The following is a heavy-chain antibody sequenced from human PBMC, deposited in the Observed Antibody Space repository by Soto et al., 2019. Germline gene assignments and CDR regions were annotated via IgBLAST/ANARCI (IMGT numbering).Heavy chain of an antibody. Sequence: SGGSVSSRGCSWNLFRQPPGKVLEWIGYTSHSGSTYYNPSLKSRVTISVDTSKNQFSLKLSSVTAADTAVYYCARHRYYYGSGVDYWGQGTLVTVSS. J-gene: IGHJ4*02. CDR3: ARHRYYYGSGVDY. V-gene: IGHV4-30-2*04. CDR1: GGSVSSRGCS. CDR2: TSHSGST. D-gene: IGHD3-10*01.